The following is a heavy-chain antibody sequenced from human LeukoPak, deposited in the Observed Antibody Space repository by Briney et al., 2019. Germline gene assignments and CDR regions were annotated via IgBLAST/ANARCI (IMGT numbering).Heavy chain of an antibody. V-gene: IGHV4-59*08. CDR2: IYYSGST. J-gene: IGHJ4*02. Sequence: SETLSLTCTVSGGSISSYYWSWIRQPPGKGLEWVGYIYYSGSTNYNPSLKSRVTISVDTSKNQFSLKLSSVTAADTAVYYCARGGVSLYYYDSSGYYPQFDYWGQGTLVTVSS. CDR3: ARGGVSLYYYDSSGYYPQFDY. CDR1: GGSISSYY. D-gene: IGHD3-22*01.